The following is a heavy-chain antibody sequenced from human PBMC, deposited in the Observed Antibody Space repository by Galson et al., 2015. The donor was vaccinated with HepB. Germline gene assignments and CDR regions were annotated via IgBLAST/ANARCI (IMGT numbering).Heavy chain of an antibody. Sequence: ETLSLTCTVSGGSISSYYWSWIRQPPGKGLEWIGYIYYSGSTNYNPSLKSRVTISVDTSKNQFSLKLSSVTAADTAVYYCARATITMVRGVIYYYMDVWGKGTTVTVSS. CDR1: GGSISSYY. CDR2: IYYSGST. V-gene: IGHV4-59*01. J-gene: IGHJ6*03. D-gene: IGHD3-10*01. CDR3: ARATITMVRGVIYYYMDV.